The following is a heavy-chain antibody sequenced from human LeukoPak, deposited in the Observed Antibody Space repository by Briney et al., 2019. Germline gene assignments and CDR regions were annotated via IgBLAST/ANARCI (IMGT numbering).Heavy chain of an antibody. Sequence: GGSLRLSCAASGFTVSSNYMSWVRQAPGKGLEWVSVIYSGGSTYYADSVKGRFTISRDNSKNTLYLQMNSLGAEDTAVYYCARDSSSYYYYYYMDVWGKGTTVTVPS. CDR1: GFTVSSNY. D-gene: IGHD6-6*01. J-gene: IGHJ6*03. CDR3: ARDSSSYYYYYYMDV. CDR2: IYSGGST. V-gene: IGHV3-53*01.